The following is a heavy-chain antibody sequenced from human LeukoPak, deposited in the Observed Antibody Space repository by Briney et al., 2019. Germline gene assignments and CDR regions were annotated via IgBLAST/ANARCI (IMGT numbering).Heavy chain of an antibody. V-gene: IGHV1-18*01. J-gene: IGHJ4*02. D-gene: IGHD3-9*01. CDR3: ARTGHYQFDS. CDR2: VSIYNDNT. Sequence: ASVKVSCKASGYSFTDYDFSWVRQAPGQGLEWLGWVSIYNDNTNYAREFQDRITMTTDISTSTAYMELKSLTSDDTAVYFCARTGHYQFDSWGQGTLVTVSS. CDR1: GYSFTDYD.